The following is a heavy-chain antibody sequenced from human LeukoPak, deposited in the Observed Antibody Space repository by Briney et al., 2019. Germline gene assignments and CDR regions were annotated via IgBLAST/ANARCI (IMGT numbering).Heavy chain of an antibody. CDR3: AKYTDDAFDI. CDR1: GFTFSSYA. J-gene: IGHJ3*02. CDR2: ISGSGGST. V-gene: IGHV3-23*01. Sequence: GASLRLSCAASGFTFSSYAMSLVRQAPGKGLEWASAISGSGGSTYYADSVKGRFTISRDNSKNTLYLQMNSLRAEDTAVYYCAKYTDDAFDIWGQGTMVTVSS.